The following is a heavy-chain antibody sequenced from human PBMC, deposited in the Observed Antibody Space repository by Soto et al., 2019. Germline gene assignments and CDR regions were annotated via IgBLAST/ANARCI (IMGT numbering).Heavy chain of an antibody. D-gene: IGHD6-19*01. CDR1: GFTFSNYA. V-gene: IGHV3-23*01. J-gene: IGHJ4*02. CDR3: AKRTRGWYFDY. Sequence: GGSLRLSCAASGFTFSNYAMSWVRQAPGKGLEWVSVISGSGDSTYYADSVKGRFTISRDNSKNTLYLQMNSLRAEDTAVYYCAKRTRGWYFDYWGQGTLVTVSS. CDR2: ISGSGDST.